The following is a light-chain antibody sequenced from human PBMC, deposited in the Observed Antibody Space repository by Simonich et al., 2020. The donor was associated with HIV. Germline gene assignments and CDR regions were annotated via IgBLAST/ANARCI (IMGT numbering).Light chain of an antibody. J-gene: IGLJ1*01. CDR1: SSDVGGYNY. CDR2: DVS. CDR3: CSYAGIYTYV. Sequence: QSALTQPASVSGSPGQSITISCTGTSSDVGGYNYVSWYQQHPGKAPKLMIYDVSNRPSGVSKRFSGSKSGNTASLTISGLQAEDEADYYCCSYAGIYTYVFGTGTKVTVL. V-gene: IGLV2-14*03.